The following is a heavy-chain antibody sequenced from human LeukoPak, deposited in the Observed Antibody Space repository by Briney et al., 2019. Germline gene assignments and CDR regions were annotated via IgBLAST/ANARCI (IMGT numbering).Heavy chain of an antibody. V-gene: IGHV3-21*01. CDR1: GFTFSSYI. J-gene: IGHJ4*02. CDR3: AREVVYCSGGSCYFDY. CDR2: ISSSSSYI. D-gene: IGHD2-15*01. Sequence: GGSLRLSCAASGFTFSSYIMNWVRQAPGKGLEWVSSISSSSSYIYYADSVKGRFTISRDNAKNSLYLQMNSLRAEDTAVYYCAREVVYCSGGSCYFDYWGQGTLVTVSS.